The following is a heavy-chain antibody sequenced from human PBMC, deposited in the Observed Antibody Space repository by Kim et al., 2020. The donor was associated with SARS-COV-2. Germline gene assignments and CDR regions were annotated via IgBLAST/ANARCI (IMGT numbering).Heavy chain of an antibody. D-gene: IGHD3-22*01. CDR3: ARDKEDANYYDSAKGDY. J-gene: IGHJ4*01. V-gene: IGHV3-21*01. CDR1: GFTFSSYN. CDR2: ISTSSSYI. Sequence: GGSLRLSCAASGFTFSSYNMNWVRQAPGKGLEWVSSISTSSSYIYYAGSVKGRFTISRDNAKKSLYLQMNSLRAEDTAVYYCARDKEDANYYDSAKGDY.